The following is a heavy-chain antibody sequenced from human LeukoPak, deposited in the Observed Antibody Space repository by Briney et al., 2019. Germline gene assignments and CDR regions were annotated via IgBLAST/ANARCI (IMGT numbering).Heavy chain of an antibody. Sequence: ASVKVSCKTSGYSFSDYYMQWVRQAPGQGLEWMGWLNPNSGATMYAEKFQGRVTMTRDTSITTAYMELNSLRSDDTAVYYCARAGRLGGISLSHSLDYWGQGTLVTVSS. V-gene: IGHV1-2*02. CDR2: LNPNSGAT. D-gene: IGHD3-16*02. CDR3: ARAGRLGGISLSHSLDY. CDR1: GYSFSDYY. J-gene: IGHJ4*02.